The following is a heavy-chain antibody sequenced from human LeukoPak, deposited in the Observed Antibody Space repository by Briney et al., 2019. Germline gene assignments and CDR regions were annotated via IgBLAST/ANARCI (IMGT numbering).Heavy chain of an antibody. Sequence: SETLSLTCAVSGGSLSGYYWTWIRQPPGKGLEWIGEINHSGSTNYNPSLKSRVTISVDTSRKQFFLRLSSVTAADTAVYYCARDSRWFGVPGTTNWFDPWGQGTLVTVSS. CDR2: INHSGST. CDR1: GGSLSGYY. V-gene: IGHV4-34*01. D-gene: IGHD3-10*01. CDR3: ARDSRWFGVPGTTNWFDP. J-gene: IGHJ5*02.